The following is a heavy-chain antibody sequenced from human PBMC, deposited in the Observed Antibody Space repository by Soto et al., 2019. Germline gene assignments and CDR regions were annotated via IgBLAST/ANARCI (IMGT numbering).Heavy chain of an antibody. Sequence: PGGSLRLSCAASGFTVSTHAMHWVRQAPGKGLECVAIVSFDGSNKYYADSVKGRFTISRDNSKNTLYLQMSGLTPEDTAFYYCARDQTGITTAGGGRIDHWGQGTLVTVSS. CDR3: ARDQTGITTAGGGRIDH. CDR2: VSFDGSNK. D-gene: IGHD6-13*01. CDR1: GFTVSTHA. V-gene: IGHV3-30-3*01. J-gene: IGHJ4*02.